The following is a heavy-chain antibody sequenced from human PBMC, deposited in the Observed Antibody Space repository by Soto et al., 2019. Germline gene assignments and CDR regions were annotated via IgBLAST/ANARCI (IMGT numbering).Heavy chain of an antibody. CDR2: IIPIFGTA. V-gene: IGHV1-69*13. J-gene: IGHJ4*02. CDR3: ARGDYDILTGTMNSYYYFDY. CDR1: GGTFSSYA. Sequence: ASVKVSCKASGGTFSSYAISWVRQAPGQGLEWMGGIIPIFGTANYAQKFQGRVTITADESTSTAYMELSSLRSEDTAVYYCARGDYDILTGTMNSYYYFDYWGQGTLVTV. D-gene: IGHD3-9*01.